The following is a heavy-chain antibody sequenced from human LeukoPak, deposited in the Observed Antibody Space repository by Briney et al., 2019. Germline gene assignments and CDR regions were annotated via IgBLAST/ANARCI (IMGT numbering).Heavy chain of an antibody. CDR2: IHPDDSNT. CDR1: GYSFTSYW. Sequence: GESLKISCKGSGYSFTSYWIAWVRQMPGKGLEWMGIIHPDDSNTRYSPSFQGQVTISADKSISTAYLQWTSLKVSDTAMYYCVRHEDDQGDYDLLTGYYKVTWFDPWGQGTLVTVSS. CDR3: VRHEDDQGDYDLLTGYYKVTWFDP. V-gene: IGHV5-51*01. J-gene: IGHJ5*02. D-gene: IGHD3-9*01.